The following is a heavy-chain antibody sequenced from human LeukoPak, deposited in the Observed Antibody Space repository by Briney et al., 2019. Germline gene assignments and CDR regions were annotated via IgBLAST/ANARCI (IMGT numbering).Heavy chain of an antibody. Sequence: ASVKVSCKPSGYSFTGHYMHWVRQAPGQGLEWMGVINPRGMSTIYAEKFQGRIIMTRDLSTPTDYMELSSLKSDDTVFYYCARDNSMHERGWWFDPWGQGTLVTVSS. J-gene: IGHJ5*02. CDR2: INPRGMST. D-gene: IGHD1-1*01. CDR3: ARDNSMHERGWWFDP. V-gene: IGHV1-46*01. CDR1: GYSFTGHY.